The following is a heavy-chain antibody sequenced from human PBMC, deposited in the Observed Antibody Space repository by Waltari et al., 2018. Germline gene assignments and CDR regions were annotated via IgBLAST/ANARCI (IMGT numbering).Heavy chain of an antibody. CDR3: ARETTGFYNWFDP. D-gene: IGHD1-1*01. J-gene: IGHJ5*02. CDR1: GGSISSGSYY. CDR2: IYTSGST. V-gene: IGHV4-61*09. Sequence: QVQLQESGPGLVKPSQTLSLTCTVSGGSISSGSYYWSWIRQPAGKGLEWIGYIYTSGSTNYNPSLKSRVTISVDTSKNQFSLKLSSVTAADTAVYYCARETTGFYNWFDPWGQGTLVTVSS.